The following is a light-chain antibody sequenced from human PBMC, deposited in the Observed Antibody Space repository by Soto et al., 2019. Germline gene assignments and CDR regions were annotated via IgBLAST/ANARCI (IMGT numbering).Light chain of an antibody. V-gene: IGLV2-23*01. CDR1: SSDVGAYNL. CDR2: EGS. CDR3: CSYAGSRTFV. Sequence: QSVLTQPASVSGSPEQSNTISCTGTSSDVGAYNLVSWYQQHPGKAPRLIIYEGSKRPSGISHRFSGSKSDNTASLTISGLRAEDEAHYHCCSYAGSRTFVFGGGTKLTVL. J-gene: IGLJ3*02.